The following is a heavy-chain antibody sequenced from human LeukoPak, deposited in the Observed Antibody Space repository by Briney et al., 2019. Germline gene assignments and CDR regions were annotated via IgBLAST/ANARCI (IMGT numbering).Heavy chain of an antibody. CDR3: ARETRGYSSGWYGY. CDR2: INPNSGGT. Sequence: ASVKVSCKASGYTFTSYDINWVRQAPGQGLEWMGWINPNSGGTNYAQKFQGWVTMTRDTSISTAYMELSRLRSDDTAVYYCARETRGYSSGWYGYWGQGTLVTVSS. V-gene: IGHV1-2*04. J-gene: IGHJ4*02. CDR1: GYTFTSYD. D-gene: IGHD6-19*01.